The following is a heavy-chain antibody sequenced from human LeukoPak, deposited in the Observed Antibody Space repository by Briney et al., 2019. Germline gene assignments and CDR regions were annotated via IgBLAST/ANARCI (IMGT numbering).Heavy chain of an antibody. CDR1: GFTFSSYA. J-gene: IGHJ4*02. Sequence: GGSLRLSCAASGFTFSSYAMSWVRQAPGKGLEWVSLISWNGGSTYYADSVKGRFTISRDNSKNSLYLQMNSLRPEDTALYYCAKDDSGGWYGPFNYWGQGTLVTVSS. CDR3: AKDDSGGWYGPFNY. V-gene: IGHV3-43D*03. CDR2: ISWNGGST. D-gene: IGHD6-19*01.